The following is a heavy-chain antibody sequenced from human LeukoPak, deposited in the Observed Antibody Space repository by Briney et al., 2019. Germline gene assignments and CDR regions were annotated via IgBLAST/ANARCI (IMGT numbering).Heavy chain of an antibody. Sequence: GGSLRLSCAASGFTFSDYYMSWVRQAPGKGLEWVSAISGSGGSTYYADSVKGRFTISRDNSKNTLYLQMNSLRPEDTAVYYCAKNNLRITMIVGGSTNDAFDIWGQGTMVTV. CDR3: AKNNLRITMIVGGSTNDAFDI. CDR1: GFTFSDYY. D-gene: IGHD3-22*01. CDR2: ISGSGGST. J-gene: IGHJ3*02. V-gene: IGHV3-23*01.